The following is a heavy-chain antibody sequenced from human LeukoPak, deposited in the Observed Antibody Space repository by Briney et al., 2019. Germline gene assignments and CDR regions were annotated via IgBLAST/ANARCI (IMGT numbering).Heavy chain of an antibody. Sequence: ASVKVSCKASGGTFSSYAICWVRQAPGQGLGWMGRSIPILGIANYAQKFVGRVPITPKKTTSPGYMELSSLRSEDTAVYYCARCLEVGSGYASNWGQGTLVTVSS. V-gene: IGHV1-69*04. CDR2: SIPILGIA. D-gene: IGHD3-22*01. J-gene: IGHJ4*02. CDR3: ARCLEVGSGYASN. CDR1: GGTFSSYA.